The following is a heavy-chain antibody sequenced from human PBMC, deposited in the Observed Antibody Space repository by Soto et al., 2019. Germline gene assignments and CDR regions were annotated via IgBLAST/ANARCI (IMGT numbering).Heavy chain of an antibody. Sequence: SETLSLTCPVSGGSISSGDCYWSWLRQPPGKGLEWIGYIYYSGSTYYNPSLKSRVTISVDTSKNQFSLKLSSVTAADTAVYYCARARGARYFDYWGQGTLVTVSS. J-gene: IGHJ4*02. CDR3: ARARGARYFDY. CDR1: GGSISSGDCY. D-gene: IGHD2-15*01. CDR2: IYYSGST. V-gene: IGHV4-30-4*01.